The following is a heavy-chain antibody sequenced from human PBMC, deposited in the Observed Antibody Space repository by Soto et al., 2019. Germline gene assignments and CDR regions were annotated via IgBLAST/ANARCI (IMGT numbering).Heavy chain of an antibody. Sequence: ESGGAVVQPGGSLRLSCAASGYTFRDYSMNWVRQAPGKGLEWISYFGTSRKYIFYADSVRGRFTISRDDAKNSLYLQLNNLRDEDTAVYFCVRDRDWAFDIWGQGTKVTVSS. V-gene: IGHV3-48*02. D-gene: IGHD3-9*01. J-gene: IGHJ3*02. CDR2: FGTSRKYI. CDR1: GYTFRDYS. CDR3: VRDRDWAFDI.